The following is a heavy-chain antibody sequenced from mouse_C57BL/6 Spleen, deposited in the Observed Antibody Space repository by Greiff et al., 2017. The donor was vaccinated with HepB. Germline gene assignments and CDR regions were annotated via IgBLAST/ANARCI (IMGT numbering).Heavy chain of an antibody. V-gene: IGHV3-6*01. J-gene: IGHJ1*03. CDR1: GYSITSGYY. CDR2: ISYDGSN. Sequence: EVKLMESGPGLVKPSQSLSLTCSVPGYSITSGYYWNWIRQFPGNKLEWMGYISYDGSNNYNPSLKNRISITRDTSKNQFFLKLNSVTTEDTATYYCATLYYGSSLWYFDVWGTGTTVTVSS. D-gene: IGHD1-1*01. CDR3: ATLYYGSSLWYFDV.